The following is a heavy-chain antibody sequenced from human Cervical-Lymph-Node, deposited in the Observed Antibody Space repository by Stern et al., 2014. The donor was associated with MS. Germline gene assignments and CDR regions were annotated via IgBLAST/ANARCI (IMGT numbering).Heavy chain of an antibody. CDR2: INSDATTT. CDR1: GFSFSNYW. V-gene: IGHV3-74*02. J-gene: IGHJ6*02. CDR3: ARSPWSGYIQDV. D-gene: IGHD5-18*01. Sequence: EVQLEESGGGLVQPGGSLRLSCVASGFSFSNYWMHWVRQTPGKGLMWVSRINSDATTTTYADSVKGRFTISRDDAKNTVYLQMNSLRAEDTAVYYCARSPWSGYIQDVWGQGTTVTVSS.